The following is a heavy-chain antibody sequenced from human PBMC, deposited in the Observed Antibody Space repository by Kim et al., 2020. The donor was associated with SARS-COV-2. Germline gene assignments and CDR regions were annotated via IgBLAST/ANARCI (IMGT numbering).Heavy chain of an antibody. CDR3: AREGLWFGASDGMDV. D-gene: IGHD3-10*01. Sequence: GGSLRLSCAASGFTFSSYWMSWVRQAPGKGLEWVANIKQDGSEKYYVDSVKGRFTISRDNAKNSLYLQMNSLRAEDTAVYYCAREGLWFGASDGMDVWGQGTTVTVSS. CDR1: GFTFSSYW. J-gene: IGHJ6*02. V-gene: IGHV3-7*03. CDR2: IKQDGSEK.